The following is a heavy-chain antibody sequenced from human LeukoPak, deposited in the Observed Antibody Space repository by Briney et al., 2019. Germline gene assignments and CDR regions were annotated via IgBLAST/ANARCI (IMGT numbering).Heavy chain of an antibody. Sequence: GGSLRLSCAASGFTFNNFAMNWVRQAPGKGLEWVSSVNFRGTISYYADSVKGRFTISRDNSKNTLFLQMDSLRAEDAAIYYCAKGERGIDYWGQGTLVTVSS. V-gene: IGHV3-23*01. CDR1: GFTFNNFA. CDR3: AKGERGIDY. CDR2: VNFRGTIS. J-gene: IGHJ4*02. D-gene: IGHD7-27*01.